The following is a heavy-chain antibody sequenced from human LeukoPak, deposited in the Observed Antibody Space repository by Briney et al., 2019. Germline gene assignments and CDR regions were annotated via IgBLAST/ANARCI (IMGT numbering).Heavy chain of an antibody. D-gene: IGHD2-21*01. CDR1: GFTVSSNY. CDR3: ATGTHMWWFLV. V-gene: IGHV3-53*01. CDR2: IYSGGSI. J-gene: IGHJ4*02. Sequence: GGSLRLSCTASGFTVSSNYMSWVRQAPGKGLEWVSVIYSGGSIYYADSVKGRFTISRDNSKNTLYLQMNSLRAEDTAVYYCATGTHMWWFLVWGQGTLVTVSS.